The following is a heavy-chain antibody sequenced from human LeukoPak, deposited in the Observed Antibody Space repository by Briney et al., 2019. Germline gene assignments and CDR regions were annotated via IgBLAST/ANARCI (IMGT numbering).Heavy chain of an antibody. CDR2: IYYSGST. V-gene: IGHV4-39*07. D-gene: IGHD1-26*01. Sequence: SETLSLTCTVSGGSISSSSYYWGWIRQPPGRGLEWIGSIYYSGSTYYNPSLKSRVTISVDTSKNQFSLKLSSVTAADTAVYYCVGGSYGFDYWGQGTLVTVSS. CDR3: VGGSYGFDY. CDR1: GGSISSSSYY. J-gene: IGHJ4*02.